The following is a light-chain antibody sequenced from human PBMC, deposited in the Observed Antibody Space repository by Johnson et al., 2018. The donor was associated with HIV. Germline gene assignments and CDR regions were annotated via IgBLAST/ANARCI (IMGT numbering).Light chain of an antibody. J-gene: IGLJ1*01. Sequence: QSVLTQPPSVSAAPGQKVTISCSGSSSNIGNNYVSWYQQLPGTAPKLLIYDNNKRPSGIPDRFSGSKSGTSATLSIIGLQTGDEAEYYCGTWDSSLSAYNYVFVIGTKVTVL. CDR3: GTWDSSLSAYNYV. V-gene: IGLV1-51*01. CDR2: DNN. CDR1: SSNIGNNY.